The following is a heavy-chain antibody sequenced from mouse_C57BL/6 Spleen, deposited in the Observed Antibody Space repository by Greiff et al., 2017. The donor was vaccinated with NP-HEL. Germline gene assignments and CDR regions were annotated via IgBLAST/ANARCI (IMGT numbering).Heavy chain of an antibody. V-gene: IGHV5-9-1*02. CDR2: ISSGGDYI. D-gene: IGHD1-3*01. CDR1: GFTFSSYA. Sequence: EVKLVESGEGLVKPGGSLKLSCAASGFTFSSYAMSWVRQTPEKRLEWVAYISSGGDYIYYADTVKGRFTISRDNARNTLYLQMSSLKSEDTAMYYCTRDNYHYYAMDYWGQGTSVTVSS. CDR3: TRDNYHYYAMDY. J-gene: IGHJ4*01.